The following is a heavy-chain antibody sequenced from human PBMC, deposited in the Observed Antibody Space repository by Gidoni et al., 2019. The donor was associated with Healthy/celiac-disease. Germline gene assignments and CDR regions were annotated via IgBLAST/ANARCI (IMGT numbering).Heavy chain of an antibody. CDR1: AFPFRSYW. J-gene: IGHJ3*02. CDR2: INSDGSST. V-gene: IGHV3-74*01. CDR3: ARVAAGFSPFDAFDI. Sequence: EVQLVESGGGLVQPGGSLGLSCAASAFPFRSYWMHWVRQAPGKGLVWVSRINSDGSSTSYADSVKGRFTISRDNAKNRLYLQMNSLRAEDTAVYYCARVAAGFSPFDAFDIWGQGTMVTVSS. D-gene: IGHD3-3*01.